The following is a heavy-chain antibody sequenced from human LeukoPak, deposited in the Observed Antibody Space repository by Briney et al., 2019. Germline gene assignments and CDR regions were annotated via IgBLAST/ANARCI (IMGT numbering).Heavy chain of an antibody. CDR1: GFTFSSYA. J-gene: IGHJ4*02. CDR2: ISYHGDIT. CDR3: EMDSTYYYDSGSSGPHYFDF. V-gene: IGHV3-30*01. Sequence: GGSLRLSCAASGFTFSSYAMHWVRQAPGKGLEWVALISYHGDITYYADSVKGRFTLSRDNSKTTLFLQLNSLRAEDTAVYYCEMDSTYYYDSGSSGPHYFDFWGQGTRVTVPS. D-gene: IGHD3-10*01.